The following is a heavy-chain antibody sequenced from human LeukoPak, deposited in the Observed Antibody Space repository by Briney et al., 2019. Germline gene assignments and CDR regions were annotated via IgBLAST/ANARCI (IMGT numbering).Heavy chain of an antibody. D-gene: IGHD3-16*01. CDR1: GFTFSSYW. J-gene: IGHJ6*02. CDR2: INHNGNVN. V-gene: IGHV3-7*03. Sequence: EGSLRLSCAASGFTFSSYWMNWARQAPGKGLEWVASINHNGNVNYYVDSVKGRFTISRDNAKNSLYLQMSNLRAEDTAVYFCARGGGLDVWGQGATVTVSS. CDR3: ARGGGLDV.